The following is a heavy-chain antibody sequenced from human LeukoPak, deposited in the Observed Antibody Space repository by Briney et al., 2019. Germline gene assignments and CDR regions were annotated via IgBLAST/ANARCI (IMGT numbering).Heavy chain of an antibody. CDR1: GYSFTSYW. CDR3: ARHRLPAYYYDSSGSPGDAFDI. J-gene: IGHJ3*02. V-gene: IGHV5-51*01. D-gene: IGHD3-22*01. Sequence: GESLKISCKGSGYSFTSYWIGWVRQMPGKGLEWMGIIYPGDSDTRYSPSFQGQVTISADKSISTAYLQRSSLKASDTAMYYCARHRLPAYYYDSSGSPGDAFDIWGQGTMVTVSS. CDR2: IYPGDSDT.